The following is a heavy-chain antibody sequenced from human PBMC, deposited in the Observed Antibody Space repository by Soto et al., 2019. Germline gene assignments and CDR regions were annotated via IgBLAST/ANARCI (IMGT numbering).Heavy chain of an antibody. CDR3: ARERLLNSNWFDP. D-gene: IGHD2-15*01. V-gene: IGHV4-31*03. CDR2: IYYSGST. J-gene: IGHJ5*02. CDR1: GGSISSGGYY. Sequence: PSETLSLTCTVSGGSISSGGYYWSWIRHHPGKGLEWIGYIYYSGSTYYNPSLKSRVTISVDTSKNQFSLKLSSVTAADTAVYYCARERLLNSNWFDPWGQGTLVTVSS.